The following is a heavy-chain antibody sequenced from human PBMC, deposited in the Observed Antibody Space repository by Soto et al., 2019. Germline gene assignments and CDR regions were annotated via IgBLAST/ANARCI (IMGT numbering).Heavy chain of an antibody. CDR2: IYHSGST. D-gene: IGHD3-10*01. V-gene: IGHV4-4*03. CDR3: ASESSKDYYGSGSYFEY. CDR1: GGSISSSNW. Sequence: QVQLQESGPGLVKPPGTLSLTCAVSGGSISSSNWWSWVRQPPGKGLEWIGEIYHSGSTNYNPSLESRVTISVDKSKNQFSLQLSSVTAEDTAVYYCASESSKDYYGSGSYFEYWGQGTLVTVSS. J-gene: IGHJ4*02.